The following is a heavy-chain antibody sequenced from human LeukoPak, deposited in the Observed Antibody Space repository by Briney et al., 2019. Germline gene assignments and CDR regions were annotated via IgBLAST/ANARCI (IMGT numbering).Heavy chain of an antibody. Sequence: GGSLRLSCAASGFTVSSNYMSWVRQAPGKGLEWVSVIYSGGSTYYADSAKGRFTISRDNSKNTLYLQMNSLRAEDTAVYYCVRVFGSYFDYWGQGTLVTVSS. CDR2: IYSGGST. V-gene: IGHV3-53*01. J-gene: IGHJ4*02. CDR1: GFTVSSNY. CDR3: VRVFGSYFDY. D-gene: IGHD3-3*01.